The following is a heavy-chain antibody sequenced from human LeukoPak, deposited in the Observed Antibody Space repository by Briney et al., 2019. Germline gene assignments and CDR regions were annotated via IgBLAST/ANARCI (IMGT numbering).Heavy chain of an antibody. J-gene: IGHJ4*02. CDR3: ARYDSRGSASTRFDY. D-gene: IGHD3-16*01. CDR1: GYSLGKNYY. V-gene: IGHV4-38-2*01. Sequence: SETLSLTCAVSGYSLGKNYYWGWIRQPPGKGLEWIGRIYGTGSTSYNPSPMNRVTMSVDTSKNHFSLKLTSVTAADTAVYYCARYDSRGSASTRFDYWGQGILVTISS. CDR2: IYGTGST.